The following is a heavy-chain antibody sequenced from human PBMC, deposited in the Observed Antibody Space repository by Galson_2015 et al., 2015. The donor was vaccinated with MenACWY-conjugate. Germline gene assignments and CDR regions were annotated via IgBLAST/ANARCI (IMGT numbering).Heavy chain of an antibody. J-gene: IGHJ5*02. CDR3: ARSGVGYGERWLDP. Sequence: SLRLSCAASGFTVSTSCMSWVRQAPGEGLEWVSIICSGSTTKYADSVKGRFTISGDNPKSTVYLQMNSLRVEDTAMYYCARSGVGYGERWLDPWGQGTLVTVSS. CDR2: ICSGSTT. CDR1: GFTVSTSC. V-gene: IGHV3-53*01. D-gene: IGHD3-3*01.